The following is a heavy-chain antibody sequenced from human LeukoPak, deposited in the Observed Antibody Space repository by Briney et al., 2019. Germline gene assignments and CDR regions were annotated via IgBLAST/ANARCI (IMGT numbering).Heavy chain of an antibody. J-gene: IGHJ5*02. D-gene: IGHD1-7*01. CDR1: GFTLSSYA. V-gene: IGHV3-23*01. CDR2: ISGSGGST. CDR3: AKYEPQNWNYDSNLFDP. Sequence: GGSLRLSRAASGFTLSSYAMSWVRQAPGKGLGWVSAISGSGGSTYYAVSVKGGFTISRDNSKNTLYLQMNSVRAEDTAVYYCAKYEPQNWNYDSNLFDPWGQGTLVTVSS.